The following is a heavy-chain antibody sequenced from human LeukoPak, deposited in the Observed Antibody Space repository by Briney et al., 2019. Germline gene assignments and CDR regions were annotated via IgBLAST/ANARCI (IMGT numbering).Heavy chain of an antibody. CDR1: GFTVSSNY. CDR2: IYSGGST. V-gene: IGHV3-66*01. CDR3: AREIVVITGDWFDP. J-gene: IGHJ5*02. Sequence: PGGSLRLSCAASGFTVSSNYMSWVRQAPGKGLEWVSVIYSGGSTYYADSVKGRFTISRDNSKNTLYLQMNSLRAEDTAVYYCAREIVVITGDWFDPWGQGTLVTVSS. D-gene: IGHD3-22*01.